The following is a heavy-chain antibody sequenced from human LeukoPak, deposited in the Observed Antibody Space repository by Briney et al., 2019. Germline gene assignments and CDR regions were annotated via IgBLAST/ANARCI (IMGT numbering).Heavy chain of an antibody. CDR3: AKGTYYYDSSGYYYFDY. Sequence: QTGGSLRLSCAASGFTFSSYEMNWVRQAPGKGLEWVSYISSSGSTIYYADSVKGRFTISRDNSKNTLYLQMNSLRAEDTAVYYCAKGTYYYDSSGYYYFDYWGQGTLVTVSS. D-gene: IGHD3-22*01. CDR2: ISSSGSTI. V-gene: IGHV3-48*03. J-gene: IGHJ4*02. CDR1: GFTFSSYE.